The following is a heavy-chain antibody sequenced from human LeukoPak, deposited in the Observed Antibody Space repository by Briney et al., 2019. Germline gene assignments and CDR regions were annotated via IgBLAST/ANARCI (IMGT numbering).Heavy chain of an antibody. V-gene: IGHV3-23*01. CDR1: GFTFSSYA. J-gene: IGHJ4*02. D-gene: IGHD6-19*01. Sequence: GGSLRLSCAASGFTFSSYAMSWVRQAPGKGLEWVSDISGSGGSTYYADSVKGRITMSRDNTKNTLYLQMNSLRAEDTAVYYCAKDPPGYSSGWGEGYWGQGTLVTVSS. CDR2: ISGSGGST. CDR3: AKDPPGYSSGWGEGY.